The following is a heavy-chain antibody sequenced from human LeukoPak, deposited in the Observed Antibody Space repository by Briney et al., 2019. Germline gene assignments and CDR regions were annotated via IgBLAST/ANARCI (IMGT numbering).Heavy chain of an antibody. D-gene: IGHD6-6*01. CDR1: GYTFTSYY. CDR2: INPSGGST. Sequence: ASVKVSCKASGYTFTSYYMHWVRQARGQGLEWMGIINPSGGSTSYAQKFQGRVTMTRDMSTSTVHMELSSLRSEDTAVYYCARDGSTISSSSGSFDYWGQGTLVTVSS. V-gene: IGHV1-46*01. J-gene: IGHJ4*02. CDR3: ARDGSTISSSSGSFDY.